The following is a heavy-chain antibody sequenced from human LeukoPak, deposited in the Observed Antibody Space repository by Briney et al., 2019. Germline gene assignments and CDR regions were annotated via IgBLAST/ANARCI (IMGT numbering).Heavy chain of an antibody. J-gene: IGHJ3*02. V-gene: IGHV3-21*01. CDR1: GFTFSSYS. Sequence: PGGSLRLSCAASGFTFSSYSMNWVREAPGKGLEGVSSISSSSSYIYYADSVKGRLTISRDNAKNSLYLQMNSLRAEDTAVYYCARDDAFDIWGQGTMVTVSS. CDR3: ARDDAFDI. CDR2: ISSSSSYI.